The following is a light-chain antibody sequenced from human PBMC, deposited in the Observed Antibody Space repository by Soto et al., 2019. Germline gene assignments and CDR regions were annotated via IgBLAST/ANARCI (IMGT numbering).Light chain of an antibody. J-gene: IGKJ5*01. CDR2: EAS. Sequence: QTNQSAATLSASVGDRFAITCRASQSISSWLAWYQQKQGKAPKXXIYEASSLESGVPSRFSVNESGTETTITLSGLNQDDGPTYVGQQLNSYTITFRQGTRLEIK. CDR3: QQLNSYTIT. V-gene: IGKV1-5*01. CDR1: QSISSW.